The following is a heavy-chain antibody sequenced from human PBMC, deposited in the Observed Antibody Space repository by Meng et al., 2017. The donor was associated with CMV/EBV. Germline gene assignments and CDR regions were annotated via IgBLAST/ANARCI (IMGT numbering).Heavy chain of an antibody. Sequence: VELVQSGAEVKKPGASVKFSCKASVCTVTSDGISWVRQAPGQGLEWMGWISAYNGNTNYAQKLQGRVTMTTDTSTSTAYMELRSLRSDDTAVYYCARGGRYYYDSSGYCDYWGQGTLVTVSS. J-gene: IGHJ4*02. V-gene: IGHV1-18*01. CDR2: ISAYNGNT. CDR3: ARGGRYYYDSSGYCDY. D-gene: IGHD3-22*01. CDR1: VCTVTSDG.